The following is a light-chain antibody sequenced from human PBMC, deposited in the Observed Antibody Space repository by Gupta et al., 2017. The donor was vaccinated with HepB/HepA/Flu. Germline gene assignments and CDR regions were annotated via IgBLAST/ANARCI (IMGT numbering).Light chain of an antibody. CDR1: NLGNKY. V-gene: IGLV3-1*01. J-gene: IGLJ2*01. CDR2: EDT. Sequence: SYELTQPPSVSVSPGQTASISCSGDNLGNKYVCWYQQRAGQSPVVVIHEDTKRPSGIPARFSGSNSGNTATLTISGTQARDEADYYCQAWDSNTVVFGGGTKLTVL. CDR3: QAWDSNTVV.